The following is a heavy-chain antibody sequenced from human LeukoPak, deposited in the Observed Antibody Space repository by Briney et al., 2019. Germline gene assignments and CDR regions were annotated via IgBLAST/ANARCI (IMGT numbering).Heavy chain of an antibody. V-gene: IGHV4-39*07. Sequence: SETLSLTCTVSGGSISSSSYYWGWIRQPPGKGLEWIGSIYNSGSTYYNPSLKSRVTISVDTSKNQFSLRLNSVTAADTAVYYCARDPTVVTPEAFDIWGQGTMVTVSS. D-gene: IGHD4-23*01. J-gene: IGHJ3*02. CDR3: ARDPTVVTPEAFDI. CDR1: GGSISSSSYY. CDR2: IYNSGST.